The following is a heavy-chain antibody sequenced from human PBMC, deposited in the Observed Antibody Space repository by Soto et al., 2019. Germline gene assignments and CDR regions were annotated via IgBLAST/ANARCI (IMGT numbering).Heavy chain of an antibody. J-gene: IGHJ4*02. D-gene: IGHD3-16*01. CDR3: ARDETLMWGVLDY. CDR2: VSASNGNT. V-gene: IGHV1-18*01. Sequence: QVQLVQSGAEVKNPGASVKVSCKASGYTFINYGITWVRQAPGQGLQWMGWVSASNGNTHYAEKLQDRVTMTTDTSTNTVYMELRSLRSDDTAVYYCARDETLMWGVLDYWGQGTLVTVSS. CDR1: GYTFINYG.